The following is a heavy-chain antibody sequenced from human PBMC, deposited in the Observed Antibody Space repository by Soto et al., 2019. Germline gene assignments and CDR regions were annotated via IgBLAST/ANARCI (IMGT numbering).Heavy chain of an antibody. J-gene: IGHJ4*02. CDR2: ISSDSRHI. Sequence: EVQLVESGGGLVKPGGSLRLSCAASGFTFNTYSMTWVRQAPGKGLEWVSGISSDSRHIYHADSVKGRCTISRDNAKSSLFLQRNSLRAEYTSIYYCARDLWSGWTLDYWGQGTLVTVSS. CDR1: GFTFNTYS. D-gene: IGHD3-3*01. CDR3: ARDLWSGWTLDY. V-gene: IGHV3-21*01.